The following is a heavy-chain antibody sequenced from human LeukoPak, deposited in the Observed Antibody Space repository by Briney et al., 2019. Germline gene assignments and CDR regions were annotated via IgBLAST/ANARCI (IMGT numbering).Heavy chain of an antibody. D-gene: IGHD4-17*01. CDR2: IYTSGST. V-gene: IGHV4-4*07. CDR1: GGSTSSYY. Sequence: PSETLSLTCTVSGGSTSSYYWSWIRQPAGKGLEWIGRIYTSGSTNYNPSLKSRVTMSVDTSKNQFSLKLSSVTAADTAVYYCASLTTVTTDDYYYYYMDVWGKGTTVTVSS. J-gene: IGHJ6*03. CDR3: ASLTTVTTDDYYYYYMDV.